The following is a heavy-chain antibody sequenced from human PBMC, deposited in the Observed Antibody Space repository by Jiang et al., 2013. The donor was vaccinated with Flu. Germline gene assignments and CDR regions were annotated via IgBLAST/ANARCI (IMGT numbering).Heavy chain of an antibody. V-gene: IGHV1-46*01. CDR3: ARDTSAADTSWWFDP. Sequence: SGAEVKKPGASVKVSCKASGYTFTRHWMHWVRQAPGQGLEWMAIINPSDGGTNYAEKFQGRVTLTRDTSTSTVYMELSSLRSEDTAVYYCARDTSAADTSWWFDPWGQGTLVTVSS. CDR1: GYTFTRHW. CDR2: INPSDGGT. J-gene: IGHJ5*02. D-gene: IGHD6-13*01.